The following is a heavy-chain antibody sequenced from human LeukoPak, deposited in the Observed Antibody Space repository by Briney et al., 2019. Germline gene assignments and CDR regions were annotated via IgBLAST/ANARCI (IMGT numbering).Heavy chain of an antibody. CDR2: LWYDGSNK. CDR3: PRDHALLRRGVSCGQLGYQY. Sequence: PGRSLRLSCAASGFTFSTYGMHWVREAPGKGLEWVALLWYDGSNKSYADSVKGRFTISRDNSKNTLYLQMNSLRTEDTAVYYFPRDHALLRRGVSCGQLGYQYWGERTLVSVSS. CDR1: GFTFSTYG. D-gene: IGHD1-26*01. V-gene: IGHV3-33*01. J-gene: IGHJ4*02.